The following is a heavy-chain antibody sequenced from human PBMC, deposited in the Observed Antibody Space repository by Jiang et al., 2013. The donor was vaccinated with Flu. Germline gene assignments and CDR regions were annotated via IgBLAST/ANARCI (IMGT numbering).Heavy chain of an antibody. CDR2: TYYRSRWYY. J-gene: IGHJ4*02. CDR1: GDNISGNSIA. Sequence: QTLSLTCAISGDNISGNSIAWNWIRQSPSRGLEWLGRTYYRSRWYYDYAVSVKSRITMNSDTSKNQLSLQLNSVTPEDTAVYFCARDRSRLLDYWGQGTLVTV. CDR3: ARDRSRLLDY. D-gene: IGHD2/OR15-2a*01. V-gene: IGHV6-1*01.